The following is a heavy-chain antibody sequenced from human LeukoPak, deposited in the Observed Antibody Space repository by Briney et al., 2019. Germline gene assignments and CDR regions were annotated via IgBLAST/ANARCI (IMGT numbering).Heavy chain of an antibody. V-gene: IGHV3-30-3*01. Sequence: GSLRLSCAASGFTFSSYAMHWVRQAPGKGLEWVAVISYDGSNKYYADSVKGRFTISRDNSKNTLYLQMNSLRAEDTAVYYCARVLSGSRKNYYYYGMDVWGQGTTVTVSS. D-gene: IGHD3-22*01. CDR1: GFTFSSYA. CDR2: ISYDGSNK. J-gene: IGHJ6*02. CDR3: ARVLSGSRKNYYYYGMDV.